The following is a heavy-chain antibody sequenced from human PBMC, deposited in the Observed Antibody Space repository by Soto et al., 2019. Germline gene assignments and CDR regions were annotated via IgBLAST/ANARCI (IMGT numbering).Heavy chain of an antibody. V-gene: IGHV4-30-2*01. CDR2: IYHSGST. Sequence: SETLSLSCAVSGGSISSGGYSWSWIRQPPGKGLEWIGYIYHSGSTYYNPSLKSRVTISVDRSKNQFSLKLSSVTAADTAVYYCARDGGSTDAFDIWGQGTMVTVSS. CDR1: GGSISSGGYS. CDR3: ARDGGSTDAFDI. J-gene: IGHJ3*02. D-gene: IGHD3-16*01.